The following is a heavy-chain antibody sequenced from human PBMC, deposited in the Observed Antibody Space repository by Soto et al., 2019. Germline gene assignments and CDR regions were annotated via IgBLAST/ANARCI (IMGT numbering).Heavy chain of an antibody. Sequence: AASVKVSCKASGYTFTSYDINWVRQATGQGLEWMGWMNPNSGNTGYAQKFQGRVTMTRNTSISTAYMELSSLRSEDTAVYYCARSDGYEPDYFYYWGQGTLVTVSS. CDR3: ARSDGYEPDYFYY. J-gene: IGHJ4*02. CDR2: MNPNSGNT. D-gene: IGHD5-12*01. CDR1: GYTFTSYD. V-gene: IGHV1-8*01.